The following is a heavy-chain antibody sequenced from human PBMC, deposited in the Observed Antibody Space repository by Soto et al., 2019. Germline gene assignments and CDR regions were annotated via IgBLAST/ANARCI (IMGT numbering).Heavy chain of an antibody. Sequence: GGSLRLSCAASGFTFDDYTMHWVRQAPGKGLEWVSLISWDGGSTYYADSVKGRFTISRDNSKNSLYLQMNSLRTEDTALYYCAKDTVTQGYYYYGMDVWGQGTTVIVSS. V-gene: IGHV3-43*01. D-gene: IGHD4-17*01. CDR3: AKDTVTQGYYYYGMDV. J-gene: IGHJ6*02. CDR2: ISWDGGST. CDR1: GFTFDDYT.